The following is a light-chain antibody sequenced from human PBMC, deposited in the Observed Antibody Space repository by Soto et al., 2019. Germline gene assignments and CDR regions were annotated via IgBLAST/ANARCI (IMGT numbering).Light chain of an antibody. J-gene: IGKJ5*01. Sequence: DIVLTQSPVTLSVSPGERATLYCRATQSVSNSLVWYQQKPGQAPRLLMSGASVRATDIPARFTGSGFGTDFTLTISSPQSEDSAVYCCQQYHDWPLTFGQGTRLEI. CDR2: GAS. V-gene: IGKV3-15*01. CDR1: QSVSNS. CDR3: QQYHDWPLT.